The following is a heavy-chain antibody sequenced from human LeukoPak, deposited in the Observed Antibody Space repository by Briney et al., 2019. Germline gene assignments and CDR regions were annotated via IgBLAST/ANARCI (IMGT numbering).Heavy chain of an antibody. V-gene: IGHV1-24*01. CDR3: AAGGVYDLFDY. CDR2: FDPGDGET. D-gene: IGHD5/OR15-5a*01. J-gene: IGHJ4*02. Sequence: ASVKVSCKVSGYTLSDLSMHWVRQAPGKGLEWMGGFDPGDGETIYTQKFQGRVTMTEDTSTDTAYMELSSRRSEDTAVYYCAAGGVYDLFDYWGQGTLVTVSS. CDR1: GYTLSDLS.